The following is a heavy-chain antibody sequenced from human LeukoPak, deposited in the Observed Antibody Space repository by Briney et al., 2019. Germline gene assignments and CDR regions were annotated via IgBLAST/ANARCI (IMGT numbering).Heavy chain of an antibody. V-gene: IGHV3-7*03. CDR3: ARAGVLFGRDY. J-gene: IGHJ4*02. D-gene: IGHD2-15*01. CDR1: GFRFSNYW. Sequence: GGSLRLSCAASGFRFSNYWMSWVRQAPGKGPEWVANIKQDGSEKSYVDSVKGRFTISRDNAKNSLYLQMNSLRAEDTAVYYCARAGVLFGRDYWGQGTLVTVSS. CDR2: IKQDGSEK.